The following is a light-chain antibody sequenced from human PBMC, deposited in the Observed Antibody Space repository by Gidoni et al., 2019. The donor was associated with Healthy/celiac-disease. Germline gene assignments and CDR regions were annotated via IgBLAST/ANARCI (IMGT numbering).Light chain of an antibody. Sequence: SVLTQPPSASGSPGQRVTTSCSGNSSNIGSNTVNWYKKPPGKAPKLLSYSNNQRPSGVPGRFSGSTSGTSASLAIRGLQSKDGADYYCAAWDDSLNYVYGTGTKVTVL. V-gene: IGLV1-44*01. CDR1: SSNIGSNT. CDR2: SNN. CDR3: AAWDDSLNYV. J-gene: IGLJ1*01.